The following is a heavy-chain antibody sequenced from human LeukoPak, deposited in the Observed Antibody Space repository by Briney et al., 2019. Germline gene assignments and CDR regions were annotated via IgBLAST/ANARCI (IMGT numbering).Heavy chain of an antibody. CDR2: ISRSRSYI. Sequence: GGSLRLSCAASEFTFSSFAMSWVRQAPGKGLEWVSSISRSRSYIYYADSVKGRFTISRDNAKNSLYLQMNSLRAEDTAVYYCASEGVGALDYWGQGTLVTVSS. D-gene: IGHD1-26*01. V-gene: IGHV3-21*01. J-gene: IGHJ4*02. CDR1: EFTFSSFA. CDR3: ASEGVGALDY.